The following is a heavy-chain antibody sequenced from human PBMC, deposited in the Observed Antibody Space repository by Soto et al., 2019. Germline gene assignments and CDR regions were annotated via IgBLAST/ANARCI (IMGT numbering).Heavy chain of an antibody. CDR2: IYYSGST. Sequence: SETLSPTCTVSGGSISSYYWSWIRQPPGKGLEWIGYIYYSGSTNYNPSLKSRVTISVDTSKNQFSLKLSSVTAADTAVYYCASLTYYYGSGTLTPGDVWGKGTTVTVSS. CDR1: GGSISSYY. V-gene: IGHV4-59*01. J-gene: IGHJ6*04. D-gene: IGHD3-10*01. CDR3: ASLTYYYGSGTLTPGDV.